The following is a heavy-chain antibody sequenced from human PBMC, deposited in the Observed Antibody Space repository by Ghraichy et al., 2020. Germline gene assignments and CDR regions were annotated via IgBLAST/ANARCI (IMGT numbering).Heavy chain of an antibody. V-gene: IGHV3-48*02. CDR3: ARDCGGDCWLINY. J-gene: IGHJ4*02. D-gene: IGHD2-21*01. CDR2: ISTSSGAI. Sequence: GGSLRLSCEASGFTFSTYSMNWVRQAPGKGLEWVSYISTSSGAIYYADSGKGRFTISRDNAKNSVYLQMSSLRDEDTAVYYCARDCGGDCWLINYWGQGTLVTVSS. CDR1: GFTFSTYS.